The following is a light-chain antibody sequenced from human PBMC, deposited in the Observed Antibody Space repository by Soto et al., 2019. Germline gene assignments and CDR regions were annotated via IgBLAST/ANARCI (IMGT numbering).Light chain of an antibody. CDR1: QSVSSN. J-gene: IGKJ5*01. CDR3: QHRSNWPG. CDR2: EAS. V-gene: IGKV3-11*01. Sequence: EIVMTQSPATLSVSPGERATLSCRASQSVSSNLAWYQQKPGQAPRLLIYEASKRATGIPARFSGSGSGTDFTLTISSLEPEDFAVYYCQHRSNWPGFGQGTRLEIK.